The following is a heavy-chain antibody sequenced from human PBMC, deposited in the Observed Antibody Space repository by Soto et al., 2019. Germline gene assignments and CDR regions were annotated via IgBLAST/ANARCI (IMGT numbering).Heavy chain of an antibody. V-gene: IGHV3-53*01. J-gene: IGHJ6*02. Sequence: GGSLRLSCAASGLTVGDNYMSWVRQAPGMGLEWVSAIYYNGTTYYADSVKGRFTTSRDTSKNTLSLQMDSLRVEDTAVYYCVRPLASGRNYGKDVWGQGTTVTV. CDR1: GLTVGDNY. CDR2: IYYNGTT. D-gene: IGHD3-10*01. CDR3: VRPLASGRNYGKDV.